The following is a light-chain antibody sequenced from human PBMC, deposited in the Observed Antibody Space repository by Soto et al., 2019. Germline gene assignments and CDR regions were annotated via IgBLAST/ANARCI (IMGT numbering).Light chain of an antibody. CDR1: QSIDSA. J-gene: IGKJ1*01. V-gene: IGKV1-5*03. Sequence: DIQMTQFPSTLSASVGDRVTITCRASQSIDSALAWYQQQPGKAPKFLIYKVSILESGVPSRFSGSGSGTEFTLTISSLQPDDFGTYYGQQHKSYPRTFGQGTKVEIK. CDR2: KVS. CDR3: QQHKSYPRT.